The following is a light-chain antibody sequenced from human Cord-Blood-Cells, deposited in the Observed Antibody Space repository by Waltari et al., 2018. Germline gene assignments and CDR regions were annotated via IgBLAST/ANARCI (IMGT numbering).Light chain of an antibody. CDR2: GAS. CDR1: QSVSSN. CDR3: QQYNNWPPEKT. V-gene: IGKV3-15*01. J-gene: IGKJ2*01. Sequence: TLSVSPGERATLSCRASQSVSSNLAWYQQKPGQAPRLLIYGASTRATGIPARFSGSGSGTEFTLTISSLQSEDFAVYYCQQYNNWPPEKTFGQGTKLEIK.